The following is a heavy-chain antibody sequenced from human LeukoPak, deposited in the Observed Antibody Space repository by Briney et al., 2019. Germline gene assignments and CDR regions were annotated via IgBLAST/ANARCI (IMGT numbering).Heavy chain of an antibody. CDR3: ARGPLGYCSGGSCHFDY. V-gene: IGHV4-30-4*07. CDR1: GGSISSGGYS. D-gene: IGHD2-15*01. Sequence: SQTLSLTCAVSGGSISSGGYSWSWIRQPPGKGLEWIGYIYYSGSTYYSPSLKSRVTISVDTSKNQFSLKLSSVTAADTAVYYCARGPLGYCSGGSCHFDYWGQGTLVTVSS. CDR2: IYYSGST. J-gene: IGHJ4*02.